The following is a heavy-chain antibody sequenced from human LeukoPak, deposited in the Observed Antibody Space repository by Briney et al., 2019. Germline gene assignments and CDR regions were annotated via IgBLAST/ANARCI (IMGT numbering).Heavy chain of an antibody. J-gene: IGHJ4*02. CDR2: ISSSGDST. CDR1: GFTFSSYA. D-gene: IGHD1-26*01. Sequence: GGSLRLSCAASGFTFSSYAMIWVRQASGKGLEWVSTISSSGDSTYYADSVKGRFTISRDNSKNTLYLQMNSLRAEDTAVYFCAKGYSGSYSAFDYWGQGTLVTVSS. V-gene: IGHV3-23*01. CDR3: AKGYSGSYSAFDY.